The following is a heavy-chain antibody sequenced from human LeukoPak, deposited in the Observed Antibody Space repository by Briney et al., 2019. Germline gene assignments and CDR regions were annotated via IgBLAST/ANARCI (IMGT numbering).Heavy chain of an antibody. V-gene: IGHV3-74*01. CDR3: TIHNSDQNMDV. D-gene: IGHD2/OR15-2a*01. J-gene: IGHJ6*04. Sequence: GGSLRLSCAASGFTFSSYWMHWVRQAPGKGLIWVSNINTRGSSINYADSVKGRFTTSRDNAKQTLYLHMNSLRVEDTAVYYCTIHNSDQNMDVWGKGTTVTVSS. CDR2: INTRGSSI. CDR1: GFTFSSYW.